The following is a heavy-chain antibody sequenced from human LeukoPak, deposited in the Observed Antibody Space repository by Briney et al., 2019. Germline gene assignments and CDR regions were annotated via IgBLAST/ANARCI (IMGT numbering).Heavy chain of an antibody. CDR2: ISHDGSNK. D-gene: IGHD3-3*01. CDR1: GFTFSSYG. CDR3: AKEDRDYDFWSGLNYYYGMDV. V-gene: IGHV3-30*18. J-gene: IGHJ6*02. Sequence: GGSLRLSCAASGFTFSSYGMHWVRQAPGKGLEWVAVISHDGSNKYYADSVKGRFTISRDNSKNTLYLQMNSLRAEDTAVYYCAKEDRDYDFWSGLNYYYGMDVWGQGTTVTVSS.